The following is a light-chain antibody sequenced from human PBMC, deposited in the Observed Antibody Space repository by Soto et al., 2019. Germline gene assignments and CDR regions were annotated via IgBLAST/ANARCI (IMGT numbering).Light chain of an antibody. CDR3: QKYNSAPWT. CDR2: ASS. CDR1: QSISSW. J-gene: IGKJ1*01. Sequence: DIQMTQSPSTLSASVGDRVTITCRASQSISSWLAWYQQIPGKAPKLLIYASSNLHTGVPSRFSGSASGTDFTLTISSLQPEDVATYYCQKYNSAPWTFGQGIKVDIK. V-gene: IGKV1-5*01.